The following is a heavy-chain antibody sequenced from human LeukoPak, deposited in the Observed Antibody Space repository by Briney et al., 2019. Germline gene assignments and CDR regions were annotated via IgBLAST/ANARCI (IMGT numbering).Heavy chain of an antibody. V-gene: IGHV4-39*01. CDR2: IYYSGST. CDR1: GGSISSSSYY. Sequence: PSETLSLTCTVSGGSISSSSYYWGWIRQPPGKGLEWIGSIYYSGSTYYNPSLKSRVTISVDTSKNQFSLKLSSVTAADTAVYYSARHVFIAAAGDLEWFDPWGQGTLVTVSS. J-gene: IGHJ5*02. CDR3: ARHVFIAAAGDLEWFDP. D-gene: IGHD6-13*01.